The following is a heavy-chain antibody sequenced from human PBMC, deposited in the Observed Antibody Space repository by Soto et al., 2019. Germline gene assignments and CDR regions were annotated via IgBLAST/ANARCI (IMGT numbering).Heavy chain of an antibody. J-gene: IGHJ6*02. CDR1: GYSFSSYW. V-gene: IGHV5-51*01. CDR3: ARFLYGTSSSSIFYYFYGIDV. CDR2: IHPGDADT. D-gene: IGHD6-6*01. Sequence: ESPKISCKGSGYSFSSYWIGWVRQMPGKGLEWMGIIHPGDADTRYNPSFQGQVTISADKSISTAYVQWSSLKASDSAMYYCARFLYGTSSSSIFYYFYGIDVWGQGTTVTVSS.